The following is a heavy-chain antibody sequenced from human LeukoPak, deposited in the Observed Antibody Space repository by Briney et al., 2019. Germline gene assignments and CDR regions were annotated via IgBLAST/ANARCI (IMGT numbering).Heavy chain of an antibody. J-gene: IGHJ4*02. CDR1: GFTFSTYW. Sequence: GGSLRLSCEASGFTFSTYWMSWVRQAPGKGLEWVANIKQDGSEKYYVDSVKGRFTISRDNAKNSLYLQMNSLRAEDTAVYYCATDDILTGYYVISAMETYWGQGTLVTVSS. CDR2: IKQDGSEK. V-gene: IGHV3-7*01. CDR3: ATDDILTGYYVISAMETY. D-gene: IGHD3-9*01.